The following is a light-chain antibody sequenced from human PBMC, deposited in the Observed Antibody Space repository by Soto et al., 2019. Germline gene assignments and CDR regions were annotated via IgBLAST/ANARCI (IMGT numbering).Light chain of an antibody. CDR1: QSISSY. CDR2: DAS. V-gene: IGKV3-11*01. Sequence: EIVLTQSPDTLSLSPVDRATLSCSASQSISSYLAWYQQKPGQSPRLLIYDASNRATGIPARFSGSGSATDFTLTISSLQPEDFAAYYCQQRSDWPTITFGHGTRLEIK. CDR3: QQRSDWPTIT. J-gene: IGKJ5*01.